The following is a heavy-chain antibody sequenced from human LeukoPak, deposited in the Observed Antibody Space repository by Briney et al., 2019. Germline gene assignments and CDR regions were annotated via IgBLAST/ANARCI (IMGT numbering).Heavy chain of an antibody. V-gene: IGHV1-24*01. CDR2: FDPEDGET. D-gene: IGHD6-13*01. CDR1: GYTLTELS. Sequence: ASVKVSCKVSGYTLTELSMHWVRQAPGKGLEWMGGFDPEDGETIHAQKFQGRVTMTEDTSTDTAYMELSSLRSEDTAVYYCATGNIAAAGHWFDPWGQGTLVTVSS. J-gene: IGHJ5*02. CDR3: ATGNIAAAGHWFDP.